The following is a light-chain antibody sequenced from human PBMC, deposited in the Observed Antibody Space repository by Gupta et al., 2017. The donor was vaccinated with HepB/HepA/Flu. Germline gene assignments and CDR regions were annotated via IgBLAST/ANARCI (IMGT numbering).Light chain of an antibody. Sequence: SALPQPASVSGSPGPSLTVSSTGTSNDVGTTNLVSWFQQYPGKVPKLIIYEVNRRPSGVSGRFSGSKSGDTASLTIAGLQSEDEAHYYCCSSAAGFTVYVLGGGTKVTVL. CDR2: EVN. J-gene: IGLJ2*01. V-gene: IGLV2-23*02. CDR3: CSSAAGFTVYV. CDR1: SNDVGTTNL.